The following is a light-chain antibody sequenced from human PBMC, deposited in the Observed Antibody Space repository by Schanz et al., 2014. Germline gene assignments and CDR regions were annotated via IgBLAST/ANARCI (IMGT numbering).Light chain of an antibody. V-gene: IGKV3-15*01. CDR2: GAS. CDR3: QHYGSPPLT. CDR1: QSLDSN. J-gene: IGKJ3*01. Sequence: EIVMTQSPAILSVSPGESATLSCRASQSLDSNLAWYQQKPGQAPRLLIYGASSRATGIPARFSGSGSGTEFTLTNSSLQSEDFAVYYCQHYGSPPLTFGPGTTVDIK.